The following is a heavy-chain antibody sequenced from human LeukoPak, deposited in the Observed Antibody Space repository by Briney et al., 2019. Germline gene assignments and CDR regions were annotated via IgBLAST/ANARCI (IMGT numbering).Heavy chain of an antibody. CDR3: VSRSTDRAFDF. D-gene: IGHD5/OR15-5a*01. CDR2: ITDDGVHT. CDR1: EFAFSSYG. Sequence: GGSLRLSCAASEFAFSSYGMAWVRQSPGKGLECVSAITDDGVHTYYADSVEGRFTISRDNSKYTLHLQMNSLSVEDTALYYCVSRSTDRAFDFWGQGTLVTVS. J-gene: IGHJ4*02. V-gene: IGHV3-23*01.